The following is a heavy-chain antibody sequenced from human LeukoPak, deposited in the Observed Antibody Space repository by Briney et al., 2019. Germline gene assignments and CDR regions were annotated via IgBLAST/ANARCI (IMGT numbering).Heavy chain of an antibody. Sequence: GGSLRLSCAASGFTFSSYAMSWVRQAPGKGLEWVSAISGSGGSTYYADSVKGRFTISRDNPKNTLYLQMNSLRAEDTAVYYCAKNSGGIIFSDFDYWGQGTLVTVSS. D-gene: IGHD3-9*01. J-gene: IGHJ4*02. V-gene: IGHV3-23*01. CDR2: ISGSGGST. CDR3: AKNSGGIIFSDFDY. CDR1: GFTFSSYA.